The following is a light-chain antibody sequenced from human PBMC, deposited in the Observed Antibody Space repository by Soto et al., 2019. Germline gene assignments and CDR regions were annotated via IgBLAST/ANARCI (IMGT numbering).Light chain of an antibody. CDR3: QQRGSSPET. Sequence: EIVLTQSPGTLSLSPGDRATLSCRASQSVSSTYLAWYQQKPGQAPRLLIYGASSRATGIPDRFSGSGSGTDFTLTISRLEPEDCAVYYCQQRGSSPETFGQGTKLEIK. V-gene: IGKV3-20*01. CDR2: GAS. J-gene: IGKJ2*01. CDR1: QSVSSTY.